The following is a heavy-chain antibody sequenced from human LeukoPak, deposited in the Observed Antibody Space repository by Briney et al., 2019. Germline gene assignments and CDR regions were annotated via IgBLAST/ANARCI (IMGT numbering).Heavy chain of an antibody. D-gene: IGHD3-22*01. CDR3: ARDSSSYYDSSGYPLYYYYGMDV. V-gene: IGHV3-53*01. Sequence: GGFLRLSCAASGFTVSSNYMSWVRQAPGKGLEWVSVIYSGGSTYYADSVKGRFTISRDNSKNTLYLQMNSLRAEDTAVYYCARDSSSYYDSSGYPLYYYYGMDVWGQGTTVTVSS. CDR1: GFTVSSNY. J-gene: IGHJ6*02. CDR2: IYSGGST.